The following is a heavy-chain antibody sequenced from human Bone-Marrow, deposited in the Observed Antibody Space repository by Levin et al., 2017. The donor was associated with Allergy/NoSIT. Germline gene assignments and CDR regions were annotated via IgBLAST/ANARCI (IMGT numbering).Heavy chain of an antibody. V-gene: IGHV3-23*01. J-gene: IGHJ4*02. Sequence: LSLTCAASGFTFTKYSMNWVRRTPGKGLEWVSAIFGDGDNTYYADSVKGRFTISRDNSKNTLYLQMNSLGAEDTAVYYCAKGSIWGSLSYHFDYWGQGTLVTVSS. D-gene: IGHD3-16*01. CDR1: GFTFTKYS. CDR3: AKGSIWGSLSYHFDY. CDR2: IFGDGDNT.